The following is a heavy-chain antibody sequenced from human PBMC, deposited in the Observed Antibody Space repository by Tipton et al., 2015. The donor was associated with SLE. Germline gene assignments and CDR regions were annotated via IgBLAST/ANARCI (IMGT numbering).Heavy chain of an antibody. Sequence: TLSLTCAVYRGSFSGYYWSWIRRPPGKGLEWIGETTHSGSTNSNPSLKSRDTISVDKSKNQFSLKLSSVTVADSAVYYCAKDYYHDNADYNWGQGTLVIVSS. J-gene: IGHJ4*02. D-gene: IGHD4-17*01. V-gene: IGHV4-34*01. CDR1: RGSFSGYY. CDR2: TTHSGST. CDR3: AKDYYHDNADYN.